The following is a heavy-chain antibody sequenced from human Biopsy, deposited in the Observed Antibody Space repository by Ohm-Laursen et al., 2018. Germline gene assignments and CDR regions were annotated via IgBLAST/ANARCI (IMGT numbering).Heavy chain of an antibody. CDR3: ARGKYKDFSTGLPRPYHYTLDF. CDR1: GFTASSYV. J-gene: IGHJ6*02. CDR2: ISARDGVV. Sequence: SLRLSCAASGFTASSYVMGWVRQAPGKGLEWIAYISARDGVVYYADSVKGRFTISRDNTNNSLYLQMTSLRPEDTAVFYCARGKYKDFSTGLPRPYHYTLDFWGPGTTVTVSS. V-gene: IGHV3-11*01. D-gene: IGHD3-22*01.